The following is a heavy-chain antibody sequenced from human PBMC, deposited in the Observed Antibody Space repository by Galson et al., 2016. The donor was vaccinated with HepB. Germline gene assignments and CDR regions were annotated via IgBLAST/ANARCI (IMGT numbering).Heavy chain of an antibody. J-gene: IGHJ4*02. Sequence: SLRLSCAASGFSISSYSMNWVRQAPGKGLEWVSYISTGSTTIYYADSVKGRFTISRDNAKNSLYLQMNRLRGEDTAVYYWARENYDILPGYGPCEHWGQGTLVTVSS. D-gene: IGHD3-9*01. CDR3: ARENYDILPGYGPCEH. V-gene: IGHV3-48*01. CDR1: GFSISSYS. CDR2: ISTGSTTI.